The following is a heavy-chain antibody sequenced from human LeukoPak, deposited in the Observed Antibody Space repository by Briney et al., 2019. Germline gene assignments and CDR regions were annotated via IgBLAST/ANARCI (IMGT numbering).Heavy chain of an antibody. J-gene: IGHJ6*03. CDR3: AKDNYDFWSPRYYYYYMDV. CDR2: ISGDGGST. Sequence: GGSLRLSCAASGLTFDDYAMHWVRQAPGKGLEWVSLISGDGGSTYYADSVKGRFTISRDNSQNSLYLQMNSLRTEDTALYYCAKDNYDFWSPRYYYYYMDVWGKGTTVTVSS. CDR1: GLTFDDYA. D-gene: IGHD3-3*01. V-gene: IGHV3-43*02.